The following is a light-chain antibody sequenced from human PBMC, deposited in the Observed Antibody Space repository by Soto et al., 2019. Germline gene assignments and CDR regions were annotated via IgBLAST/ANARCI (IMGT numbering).Light chain of an antibody. V-gene: IGKV1-5*01. CDR1: QSLSSW. J-gene: IGKJ4*01. CDR3: QQYNNFPFT. Sequence: DIQMTQSPSTLSASVGDRVTITCRASQSLSSWLAWYQQKPGKAPKLLIYDASSLESGVPSRFSGSGSGTEFTLTISSLQPDDFATYYCQQYNNFPFTFGGGTKVEIK. CDR2: DAS.